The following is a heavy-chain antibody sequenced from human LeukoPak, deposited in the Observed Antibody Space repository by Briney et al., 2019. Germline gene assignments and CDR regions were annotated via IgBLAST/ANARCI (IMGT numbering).Heavy chain of an antibody. Sequence: PSETLSLTCAVSGYSISSGYYWGWIRQPPGKGLEWSGSIYHSGSTYYNPSLKSRVTISVDTSKNQFSLELSAVTAADTAVYYCAGRVYYYDSSGYSPPRRADYYYMDVWGKGTTVTVSS. CDR1: GYSISSGYY. J-gene: IGHJ6*03. V-gene: IGHV4-38-2*01. CDR2: IYHSGST. D-gene: IGHD3-22*01. CDR3: AGRVYYYDSSGYSPPRRADYYYMDV.